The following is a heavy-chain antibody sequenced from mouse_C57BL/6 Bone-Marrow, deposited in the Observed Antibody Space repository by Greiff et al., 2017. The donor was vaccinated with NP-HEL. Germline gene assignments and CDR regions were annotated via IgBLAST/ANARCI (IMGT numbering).Heavy chain of an antibody. J-gene: IGHJ2*01. Sequence: QVQLQQSGPGLVQPSQSLSITCTVSGFSLTSYGVHWVRQSPGKGLEWLGVIWRGGSTDYNVAFMSRLSITTANSKSQVFFKMNSLQADDTAIYYCAKNDGYYPYYFDYWGQGTTLTVSS. V-gene: IGHV2-5*01. D-gene: IGHD2-3*01. CDR1: GFSLTSYG. CDR3: AKNDGYYPYYFDY. CDR2: IWRGGST.